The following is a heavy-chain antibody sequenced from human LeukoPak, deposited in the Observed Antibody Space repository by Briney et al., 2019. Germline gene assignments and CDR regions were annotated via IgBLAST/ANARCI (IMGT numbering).Heavy chain of an antibody. J-gene: IGHJ6*03. CDR2: IIPIFGTA. CDR3: ARGPFPVIPYYYYYYMDV. Sequence: SVKVSCKASGGTFSSYAISWVRQAPGQGLEWMGGIIPIFGTANYAQKFQGRVTITTGESTSTAYMELSSLRSEDTAVYYCARGPFPVIPYYYYYYMDVWGKGTTVTVSS. D-gene: IGHD3-16*02. V-gene: IGHV1-69*05. CDR1: GGTFSSYA.